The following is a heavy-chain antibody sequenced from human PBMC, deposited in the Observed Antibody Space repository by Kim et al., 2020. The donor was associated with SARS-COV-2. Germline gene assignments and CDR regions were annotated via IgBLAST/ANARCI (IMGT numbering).Heavy chain of an antibody. CDR2: IYPGDSDT. Sequence: GESLKISCKGSGYSFTSYWIGWVRQMPGKGLEWMGIIYPGDSDTRYSPSFQGQVIISADKSIGTAYLQWSSLKASDTAMYYCAIAAAGTSEYFQHWGQGTLVTVSS. D-gene: IGHD6-13*01. V-gene: IGHV5-51*01. CDR1: GYSFTSYW. J-gene: IGHJ1*01. CDR3: AIAAAGTSEYFQH.